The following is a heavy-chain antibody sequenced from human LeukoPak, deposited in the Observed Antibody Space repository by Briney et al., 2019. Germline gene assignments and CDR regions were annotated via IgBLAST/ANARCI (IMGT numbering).Heavy chain of an antibody. J-gene: IGHJ4*02. CDR2: IKQDGSEK. CDR1: GFTFSIYW. CDR3: ARAPERGTTDY. Sequence: PGGSLRLSCAASGFTFSIYWMSWVRQAPGKGLEWVVNIKQDGSEKYYVDSVKGRFTISRDNAKNSLYLQMNSLRVEDTAIYYCARAPERGTTDYWGQGTLVTVSS. V-gene: IGHV3-7*01. D-gene: IGHD1-1*01.